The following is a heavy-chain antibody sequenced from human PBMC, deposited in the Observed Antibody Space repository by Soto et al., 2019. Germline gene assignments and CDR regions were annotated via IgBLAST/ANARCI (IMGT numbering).Heavy chain of an antibody. V-gene: IGHV3-48*01. D-gene: IGHD4-17*01. J-gene: IGHJ6*03. CDR3: ARASYGDYVFYYYYMDV. Sequence: PGGSLRLSCAASGFTFSSYSMNWVRQAPGKGLEWVSYISSSSSTIYYADSVKGRFTISRDNAKNSLYLQMNSLRAEDTAVYYCARASYGDYVFYYYYMDVWGKGTTVTVSS. CDR2: ISSSSSTI. CDR1: GFTFSSYS.